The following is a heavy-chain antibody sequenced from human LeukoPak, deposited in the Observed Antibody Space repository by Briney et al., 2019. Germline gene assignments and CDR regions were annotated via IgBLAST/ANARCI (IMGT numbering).Heavy chain of an antibody. J-gene: IGHJ4*02. D-gene: IGHD3-3*01. V-gene: IGHV3-49*04. CDR1: GFTVSNNY. Sequence: GGSLRLSCAASGFTVSNNYMTWVRQAPGKGLEWVGFIRSKAYGGTTEYAASVKGRFTISRDDSKSIAYLQMNSLKTEDTAVYYCTRGITIFGVVITDWGQGTLVTVSS. CDR3: TRGITIFGVVITD. CDR2: IRSKAYGGTT.